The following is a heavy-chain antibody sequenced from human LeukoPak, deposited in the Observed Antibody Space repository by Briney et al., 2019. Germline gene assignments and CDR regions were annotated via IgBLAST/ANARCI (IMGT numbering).Heavy chain of an antibody. J-gene: IGHJ3*02. CDR2: INHSGST. CDR3: ASVPMGAFDI. D-gene: IGHD3-10*01. V-gene: IGHV4-34*01. Sequence: SETLSLTCAVYGGSFSGYYWSWIRQPPGKGLEWIGEINHSGSTNYNPSLKSRVTISVDTSKNQFSLKLSSVTAADTAVYYCASVPMGAFDIWGQGTMVTVSS. CDR1: GGSFSGYY.